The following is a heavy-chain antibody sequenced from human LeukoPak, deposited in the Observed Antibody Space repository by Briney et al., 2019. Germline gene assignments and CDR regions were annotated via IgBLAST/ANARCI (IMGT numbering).Heavy chain of an antibody. Sequence: GGSLRLSCAASGFTFSSYAMSWVRQAPGKGLEWVSAISGSGGSTYYADSVKGRFTISRDNSKNTLYLQMNSLRAEDTAVYYCAKETYSTIYYYYYYGVDVWGQGTTVTVSS. CDR3: AKETYSTIYYYYYYGVDV. CDR1: GFTFSSYA. V-gene: IGHV3-23*01. J-gene: IGHJ6*02. CDR2: ISGSGGST. D-gene: IGHD5-18*01.